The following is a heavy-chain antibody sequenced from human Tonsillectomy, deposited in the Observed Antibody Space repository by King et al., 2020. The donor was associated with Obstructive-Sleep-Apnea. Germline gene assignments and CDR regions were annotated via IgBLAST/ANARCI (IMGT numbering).Heavy chain of an antibody. V-gene: IGHV3-30*02. D-gene: IGHD3-22*01. J-gene: IGHJ6*02. CDR3: AKDLLEYYYDSSGSYYYYYYGMDV. Sequence: VQLVESGGGVVQPGRSLRLSCAASGFTFSSYGMHWVRQAPGKGLEWVAFIRYDGSNKYYADSVKGRFTISRDNSKNTLYLQMNSLRAEDTAVYCCAKDLLEYYYDSSGSYYYYYYGMDVWGQGTTVTVSS. CDR1: GFTFSSYG. CDR2: IRYDGSNK.